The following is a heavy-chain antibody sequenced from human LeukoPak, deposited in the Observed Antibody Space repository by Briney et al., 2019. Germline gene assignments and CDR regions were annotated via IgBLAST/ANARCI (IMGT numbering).Heavy chain of an antibody. CDR1: GYTFTSYY. Sequence: GASVKVSCKGSGYTFTSYYMHWVRQAPAQGLEWMGWINPNSGGTNYATKFQGRVTMTRDTSSSTAYMELSRLRSDDTAVYYCARAVYSSSWYDYWGQGTLVTVSS. J-gene: IGHJ4*02. CDR3: ARAVYSSSWYDY. D-gene: IGHD6-13*01. CDR2: INPNSGGT. V-gene: IGHV1-2*02.